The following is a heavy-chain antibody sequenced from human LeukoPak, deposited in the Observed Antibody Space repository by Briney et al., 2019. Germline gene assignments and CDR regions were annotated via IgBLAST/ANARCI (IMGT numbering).Heavy chain of an antibody. V-gene: IGHV4-59*08. CDR1: GGSISSYY. CDR2: IYYSGST. D-gene: IGHD4-17*01. Sequence: SETLSLTCTISGGSISSYYWSWIRQPPGKGLEWIGYIYYSGSTNYNPSLKSRVTISVDTSKNQFSLKLSSVTAADTAVYYCARHHDYGDYPFDYWGQGTLVTVSS. J-gene: IGHJ4*02. CDR3: ARHHDYGDYPFDY.